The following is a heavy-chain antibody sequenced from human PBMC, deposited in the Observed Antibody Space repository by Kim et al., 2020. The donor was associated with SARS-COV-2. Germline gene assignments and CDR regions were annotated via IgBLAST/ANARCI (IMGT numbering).Heavy chain of an antibody. Sequence: GGSLRLSCAASGFTFSSYSMNWVRQAPGEGLEWVSSISSSSRYIYYADSVRGRFTISRDNAKNALYLQMDSLRAEDTAMYYCARDAGQVGTAYDEYFQHWGQGTLVTVSS. CDR2: ISSSSRYI. CDR1: GFTFSSYS. D-gene: IGHD5-12*01. V-gene: IGHV3-21*01. J-gene: IGHJ1*01. CDR3: ARDAGQVGTAYDEYFQH.